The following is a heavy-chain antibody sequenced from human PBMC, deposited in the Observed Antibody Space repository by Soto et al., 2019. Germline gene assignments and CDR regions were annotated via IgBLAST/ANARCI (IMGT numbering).Heavy chain of an antibody. CDR1: GDSISSGGYY. CDR3: AREKTIVHWFDP. CDR2: IYYSGST. J-gene: IGHJ5*02. V-gene: IGHV4-31*03. D-gene: IGHD4-4*01. Sequence: PSETLSLTCTVSGDSISSGGYYWSWIRQHPGKGLEWIGYIYYSGSTYYNPPLKSRVTISVDTSKNQFSLKLTSVTAADTAVYHCAREKTIVHWFDPWGQGTLVTVSS.